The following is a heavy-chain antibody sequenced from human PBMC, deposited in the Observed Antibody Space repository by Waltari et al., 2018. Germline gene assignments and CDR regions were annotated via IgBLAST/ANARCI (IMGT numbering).Heavy chain of an antibody. V-gene: IGHV3-7*01. CDR1: GFTFSSYW. D-gene: IGHD2-2*01. Sequence: EVQLVESGGGLVQPGGSLRLSCAASGFTFSSYWMSWVRQAPGKGLEWVANIKQDGSEKYYVDSVKGRFTISRDNAKNSLYLQMNSLRAEDTAVYYCARGGDIVVVPAAIETFDYWGQGTLVTVSS. J-gene: IGHJ4*02. CDR3: ARGGDIVVVPAAIETFDY. CDR2: IKQDGSEK.